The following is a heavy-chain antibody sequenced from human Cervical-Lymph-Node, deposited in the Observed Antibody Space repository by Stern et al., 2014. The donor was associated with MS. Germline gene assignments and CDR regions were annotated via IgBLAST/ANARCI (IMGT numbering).Heavy chain of an antibody. CDR1: GFTLRSYG. D-gene: IGHD2-15*01. J-gene: IGHJ6*02. Sequence: QMQLVQSGGGVVQPGRSLRLSCAASGFTLRSYGMHWVRQAPGKGLEWVAVISNDGNEKYYADSVKGRFTISRDNSKNTVYLQMNSLRTEDTAVYYCTKDRLFCSGGGCYGMDVWGQGTTVTVSS. CDR3: TKDRLFCSGGGCYGMDV. V-gene: IGHV3-30*18. CDR2: ISNDGNEK.